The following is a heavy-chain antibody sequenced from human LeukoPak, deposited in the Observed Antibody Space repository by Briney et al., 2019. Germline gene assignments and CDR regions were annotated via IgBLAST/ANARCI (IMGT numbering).Heavy chain of an antibody. V-gene: IGHV3-30*18. CDR3: AKRRTGPGSFEPPHS. Sequence: GRSMRLSCAAYGFIFTTYGMYWVRQAPGEGLEWVAVISYDGNDKYYADSVKGRFTISRDNSKNTLYLQMNSLRPEDTAVYYCAKRRTGPGSFEPPHSWGQGTLVTVSS. D-gene: IGHD3-9*01. CDR1: GFIFTTYG. CDR2: ISYDGNDK. J-gene: IGHJ4*02.